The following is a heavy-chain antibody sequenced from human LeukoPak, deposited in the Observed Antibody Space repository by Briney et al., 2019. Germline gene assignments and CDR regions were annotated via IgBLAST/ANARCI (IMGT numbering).Heavy chain of an antibody. V-gene: IGHV4-59*01. CDR3: ARDIGSGSSTSDY. D-gene: IGHD3-10*01. CDR1: GGSMSGYY. Sequence: PSETLSLTCTVSGGSMSGYYWSWIRQPPGKGLEWIGYIYYSGSTNYNPSLKSRVTISVDTSKNQFSLKLSSVTAADTAVYYCARDIGSGSSTSDYWGQGTLVTVSS. CDR2: IYYSGST. J-gene: IGHJ4*02.